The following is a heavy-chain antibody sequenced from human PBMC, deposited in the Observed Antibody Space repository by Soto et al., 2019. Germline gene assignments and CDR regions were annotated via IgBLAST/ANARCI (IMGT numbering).Heavy chain of an antibody. CDR3: ARDDVDTAMPYGMDV. D-gene: IGHD5-18*01. CDR2: IILFFGLA. CDR1: GGTFSSYA. Sequence: SVKVSCKASGGTFSSYAISWVRQAPGQGLELMGGIILFFGLANFAQKFQGIVMITADESLSTAYMVLISLRSEDTAVYYCARDDVDTAMPYGMDVWGQGTTVTVSS. V-gene: IGHV1-69*13. J-gene: IGHJ6*02.